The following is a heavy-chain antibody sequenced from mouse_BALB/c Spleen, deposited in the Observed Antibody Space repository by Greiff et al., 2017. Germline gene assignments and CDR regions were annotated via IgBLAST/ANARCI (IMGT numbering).Heavy chain of an antibody. D-gene: IGHD1-1*01. CDR1: GYTFTSYW. V-gene: IGHV1-69*02. J-gene: IGHJ3*01. CDR3: ASNSYGSSYDWFAY. Sequence: QVQLQQPGAELVKPGASVKLSYKASGYTFTSYWMHWVKQRPGQGLEWIGEIDPSDSYTNYNQKFKGKATLTVDKSSSTAYMQLSSLTSEDSAVYYCASNSYGSSYDWFAYWGQGTLVTVSA. CDR2: IDPSDSYT.